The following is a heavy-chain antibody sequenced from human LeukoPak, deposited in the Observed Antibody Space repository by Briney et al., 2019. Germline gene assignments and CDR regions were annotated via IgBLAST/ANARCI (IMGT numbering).Heavy chain of an antibody. CDR2: IKSRTDGGTP. D-gene: IGHD3-10*01. CDR3: TTCPPLLAGSDFDY. CDR1: GFSFSNAW. Sequence: GGSLRLSCAASGFSFSNAWMSWVRQAPGKGLEWVGLIKSRTDGGTPDYAAPVKGRFTISRDDSKNTLYLQMNSLKTEDTAVYYCTTCPPLLAGSDFDYWGQGTLVTVSS. J-gene: IGHJ4*02. V-gene: IGHV3-15*01.